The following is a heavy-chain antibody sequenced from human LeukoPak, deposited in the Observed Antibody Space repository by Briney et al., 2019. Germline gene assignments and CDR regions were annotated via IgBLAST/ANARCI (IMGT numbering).Heavy chain of an antibody. CDR2: IYSGGST. CDR3: ARGYSYGPPLYLDH. D-gene: IGHD5-18*01. CDR1: GFTVSSNY. J-gene: IGHJ4*02. Sequence: GGSLRLSCAASGFTVSSNYMSWVRQAPGKGLEWVSVIYSGGSTYYADSVKGRFTISRDNSKNTLYLQMNSLRAEDTAVYYCARGYSYGPPLYLDHGAQGPLVTVSS. V-gene: IGHV3-66*01.